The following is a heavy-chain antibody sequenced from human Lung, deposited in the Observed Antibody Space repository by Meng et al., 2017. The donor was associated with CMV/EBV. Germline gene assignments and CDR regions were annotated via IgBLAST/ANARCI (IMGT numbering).Heavy chain of an antibody. D-gene: IGHD3-22*01. CDR2: INPNSGVT. Sequence: ASVKVSXKAFGYTFTDYYIHWVRQAPGQGLEWMGWINPNSGVTNYAQKFQGRVSMTRDMSISAACMELSGLRSDDTAAFYCAREARGNSGFYYFFDYWGQGNXVNGSS. CDR1: GYTFTDYY. CDR3: AREARGNSGFYYFFDY. J-gene: IGHJ4*02. V-gene: IGHV1-2*02.